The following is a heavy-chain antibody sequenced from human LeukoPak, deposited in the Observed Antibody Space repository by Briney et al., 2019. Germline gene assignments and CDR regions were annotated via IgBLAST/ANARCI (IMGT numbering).Heavy chain of an antibody. J-gene: IGHJ4*02. D-gene: IGHD5-18*01. CDR1: GFTFSSYA. CDR3: AGRVTGYSSGYVY. CDR2: ISGSAHKI. V-gene: IGHV3-23*01. Sequence: PGGSLRLSCAASGFTFSSYAMSWVRQAPEKGLDWVSVISGSAHKIRYADSXKGRFTISRDNSENTVYLQMNNLRAEDTALYYCAGRVTGYSSGYVYWGQGTLVTVSS.